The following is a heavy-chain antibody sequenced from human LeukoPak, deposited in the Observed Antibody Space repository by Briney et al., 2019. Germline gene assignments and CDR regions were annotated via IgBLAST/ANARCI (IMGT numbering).Heavy chain of an antibody. CDR1: GGSISSSSYY. J-gene: IGHJ4*02. CDR3: AFRIVGAAGGFDY. Sequence: SETLPLTCTVSGGSISSSSYYWGWIRQPPGKGLEWIGSIYYSGSTYYNPSLKSRVTISVDTSKNQFSLKLSSVTAADTAVYYCAFRIVGAAGGFDYWGQGTLVTVSS. D-gene: IGHD1-26*01. CDR2: IYYSGST. V-gene: IGHV4-39*01.